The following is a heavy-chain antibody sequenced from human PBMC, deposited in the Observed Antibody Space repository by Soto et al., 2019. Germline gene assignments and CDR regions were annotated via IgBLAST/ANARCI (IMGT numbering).Heavy chain of an antibody. D-gene: IGHD3-3*01. Sequence: AFLKVSCTASGYTFTSYDINWVRQAPGQGLEWLGWMDPNSGSTGYAQNFQGRVTMTRNISINTAHMELSSLRSEDTAVYYCARERKFDFWRKGLDVWGQRTTVPVS. CDR2: MDPNSGST. J-gene: IGHJ6*02. CDR3: ARERKFDFWRKGLDV. V-gene: IGHV1-8*01. CDR1: GYTFTSYD.